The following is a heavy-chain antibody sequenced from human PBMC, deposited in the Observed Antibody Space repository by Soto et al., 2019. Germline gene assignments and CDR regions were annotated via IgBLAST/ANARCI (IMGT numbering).Heavy chain of an antibody. CDR2: IYYSGSP. V-gene: IGHV4-59*01. CDR1: GDSISPYY. Sequence: QVQLQESGPGLVKPSETLSLTCIVSGDSISPYYWTWIRQPPGKVLEWIGHIYYSGSPNYNHSLKSRVTISVDTSKSQFSLKLSSVTAADTAVYYCARDVSPTYWGQGMLVTVSS. CDR3: ARDVSPTY. J-gene: IGHJ4*02.